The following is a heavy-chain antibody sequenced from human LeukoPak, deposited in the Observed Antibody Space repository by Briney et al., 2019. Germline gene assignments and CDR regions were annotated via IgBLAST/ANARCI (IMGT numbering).Heavy chain of an antibody. D-gene: IGHD3-22*01. CDR2: INYSGGA. CDR3: ARADDSSGYRLYYLDY. Sequence: SETLSLTCTVSGGSISSGGYYWPWLRQHPGTGLEWIGYINYSGGAYYNPSLKSRVTISVDTSKNHFSLKLSSVTAADTAVYYCARADDSSGYRLYYLDYWGQGTLVTVSS. J-gene: IGHJ4*02. V-gene: IGHV4-31*03. CDR1: GGSISSGGYY.